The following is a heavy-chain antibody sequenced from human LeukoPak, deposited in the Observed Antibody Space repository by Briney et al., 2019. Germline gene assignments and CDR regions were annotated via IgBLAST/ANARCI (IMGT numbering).Heavy chain of an antibody. V-gene: IGHV4-59*01. J-gene: IGHJ4*02. CDR1: AGSISTYH. CDR2: MQSTGNS. D-gene: IGHD5-18*01. Sequence: SEALSLTCTVSAGSISTYHWTWIRKSPEKGLEWIGYMQSTGNSNYNPSFKSRVTISVDMSRNQIVLYLSSVTAADTAVYFCARDKQHSYGRYFDHWGQGILVTVSS. CDR3: ARDKQHSYGRYFDH.